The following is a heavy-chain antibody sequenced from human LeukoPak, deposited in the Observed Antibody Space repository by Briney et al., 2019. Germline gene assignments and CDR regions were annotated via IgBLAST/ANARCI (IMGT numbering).Heavy chain of an antibody. CDR3: AKSSGYSYGYFAY. J-gene: IGHJ4*02. D-gene: IGHD5-18*01. CDR1: GFTFSSYA. V-gene: IGHV3-64*01. Sequence: QSGGSLRLSCAASGFTFSSYALHWVRQAPGKGLEYVSSISSNGDITYYANSVKGRFTISRDNSKNTLYLQMNSLRAEDTAVYYCAKSSGYSYGYFAYWGQGTLVTVSS. CDR2: ISSNGDIT.